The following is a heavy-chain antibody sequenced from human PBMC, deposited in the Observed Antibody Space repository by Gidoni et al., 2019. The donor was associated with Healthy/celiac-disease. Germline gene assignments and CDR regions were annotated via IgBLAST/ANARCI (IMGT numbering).Heavy chain of an antibody. Sequence: LSCAASGFTFSSYGMHWVRQAPGKGLEWVAVIWYDGSNKYYADSVKGRFTISRDNSKNTLYLQMNSLRAEDTAVYYCAREPFPSSNEGYYYYMDVWGKGTTVTVSS. CDR3: AREPFPSSNEGYYYYMDV. J-gene: IGHJ6*03. V-gene: IGHV3-33*01. D-gene: IGHD6-13*01. CDR2: IWYDGSNK. CDR1: GFTFSSYG.